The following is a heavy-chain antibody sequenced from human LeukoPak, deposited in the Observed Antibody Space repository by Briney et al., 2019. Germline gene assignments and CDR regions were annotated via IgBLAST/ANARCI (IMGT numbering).Heavy chain of an antibody. CDR2: IYPRESDT. Sequence: GESLKTSCRVFGYSFTIYLIGLGRQLPGKGLGWVGIIYPRESDTRYSGSFQGQFTISADKSLTTAYLQWSSLKASDTAMYYCARQTGYTSSWYDYWGQGNLVTVSS. D-gene: IGHD6-13*01. V-gene: IGHV5-51*01. J-gene: IGHJ4*02. CDR3: ARQTGYTSSWYDY. CDR1: GYSFTIYL.